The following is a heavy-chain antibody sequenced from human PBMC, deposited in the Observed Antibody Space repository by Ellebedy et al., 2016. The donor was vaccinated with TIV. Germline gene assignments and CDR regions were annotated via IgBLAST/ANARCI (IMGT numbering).Heavy chain of an antibody. D-gene: IGHD4-23*01. J-gene: IGHJ3*02. CDR1: GYTFTSYY. CDR2: INPNSGGT. V-gene: IGHV1-2*04. CDR3: ARVDYGGNLNMFGAFDI. Sequence: AASVKVSCKASGYTFTSYYMHWVRQAPGQGLEWMGWINPNSGGTNYAQKFQGWVTMTRDTSISTAYMELSRLRSDDTAVYYCARVDYGGNLNMFGAFDIWGQGTMVTVSS.